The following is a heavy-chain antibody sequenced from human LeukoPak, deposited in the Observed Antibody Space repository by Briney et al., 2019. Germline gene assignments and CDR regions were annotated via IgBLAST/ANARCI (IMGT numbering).Heavy chain of an antibody. J-gene: IGHJ3*02. CDR1: GFTFSSYS. Sequence: NPGGSLRLSCAASGFTFSSYSMNWVRQAPGKGLEWVSSIGSSSTSIYYAGSVKGRFTISRDNAKNSLYLQMNSLRAEDSAVYYCAREHSEAFDIWGQGTMVTVSS. CDR2: IGSSSTSI. D-gene: IGHD2-15*01. V-gene: IGHV3-21*01. CDR3: AREHSEAFDI.